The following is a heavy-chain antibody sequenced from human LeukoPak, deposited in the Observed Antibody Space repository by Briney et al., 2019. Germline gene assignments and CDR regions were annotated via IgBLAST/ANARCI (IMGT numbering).Heavy chain of an antibody. CDR3: ARDRVHWGSPSDKTPIDY. Sequence: ASVKVSCKASGGTFSSYAISWVRQAPGQGLEWIGRIIPIFGTANYAQKFQGRVTITADKSTSTAYMELSSLRSEDTAVYYCARDRVHWGSPSDKTPIDYWGQGTLVTVSS. D-gene: IGHD7-27*01. J-gene: IGHJ4*02. V-gene: IGHV1-69*06. CDR1: GGTFSSYA. CDR2: IIPIFGTA.